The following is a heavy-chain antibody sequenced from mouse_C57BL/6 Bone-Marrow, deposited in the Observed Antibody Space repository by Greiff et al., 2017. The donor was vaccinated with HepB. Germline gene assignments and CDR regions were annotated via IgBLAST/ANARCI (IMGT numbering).Heavy chain of an antibody. J-gene: IGHJ4*01. CDR1: EYEFPSHD. Sequence: EVQLVESGGGLVQPGESLKLSCESNEYEFPSHDMSWVRKTPEKRLELVAAINSDGGSTYYPDTMERRFIISRDNTKTTLYLQMSSLRSEDTALYYCARHDYDGRVYYYAMDYWGQGTSVTVSS. CDR2: INSDGGST. D-gene: IGHD2-4*01. V-gene: IGHV5-2*01. CDR3: ARHDYDGRVYYYAMDY.